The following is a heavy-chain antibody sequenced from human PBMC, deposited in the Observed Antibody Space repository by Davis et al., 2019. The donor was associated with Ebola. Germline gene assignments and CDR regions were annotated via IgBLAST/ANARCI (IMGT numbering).Heavy chain of an antibody. CDR3: ARDSGGLDIVVVPATFDY. CDR1: GFTFSSYS. D-gene: IGHD2-2*03. V-gene: IGHV3-48*02. J-gene: IGHJ4*02. CDR2: TSTGGATI. Sequence: GESLKISCAASGFTFSSYSMNWVRQAPGKGLEWVSYTSTGGATIYYADSVKGRFTISRDNAKNSLYLQMNSLRDEDTAVYYCARDSGGLDIVVVPATFDYWGQGTLVTVSS.